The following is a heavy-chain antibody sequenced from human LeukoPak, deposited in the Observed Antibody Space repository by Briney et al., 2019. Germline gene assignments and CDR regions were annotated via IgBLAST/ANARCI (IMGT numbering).Heavy chain of an antibody. V-gene: IGHV3-23*01. J-gene: IGHJ4*02. CDR3: ARELDDERSFDY. CDR2: ISGSSGSK. CDR1: GFTFSSYA. D-gene: IGHD6-6*01. Sequence: GGSLRLSCAASGFTFSSYAMNWVRQAPGKGLEWVSGISGSSGSKYYADSVKGRFTISRDNSKNTLYLQMNSLRAEDTAVYYCARELDDERSFDYWGQGTLVTVSS.